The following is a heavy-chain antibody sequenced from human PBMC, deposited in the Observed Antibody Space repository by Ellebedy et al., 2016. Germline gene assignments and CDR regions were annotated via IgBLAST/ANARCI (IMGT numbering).Heavy chain of an antibody. V-gene: IGHV3-30*03. CDR3: VRDDDTSGNYFDY. Sequence: GGSLRFSCEASGFTFSSYGMHWVRQAPGKGLEWVAVITKDGKTKYYADSVKGRFTISRDNSMNTLSLQMNSLRVEDTAVYYCVRDDDTSGNYFDYWGQGTLVTVSS. CDR2: ITKDGKTK. J-gene: IGHJ4*02. D-gene: IGHD3-10*01. CDR1: GFTFSSYG.